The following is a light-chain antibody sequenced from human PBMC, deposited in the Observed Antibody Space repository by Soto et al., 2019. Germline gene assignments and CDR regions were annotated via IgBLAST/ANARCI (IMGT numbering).Light chain of an antibody. CDR2: KAS. Sequence: DIQMTQSPSTLSASVGDRVTITCRASQSIRNWLAWYQQKPGKAPKFLISKASILESGVPSRFSGSGSGTEFTLTISSLQPDDFATYYCQHYNSYPLSFGGGTKVEIK. V-gene: IGKV1-5*03. CDR3: QHYNSYPLS. CDR1: QSIRNW. J-gene: IGKJ4*01.